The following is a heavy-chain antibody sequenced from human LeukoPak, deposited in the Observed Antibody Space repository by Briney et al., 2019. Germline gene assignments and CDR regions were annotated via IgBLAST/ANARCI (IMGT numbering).Heavy chain of an antibody. J-gene: IGHJ6*03. D-gene: IGHD4-17*01. V-gene: IGHV4-39*01. CDR2: ICCSGST. CDR3: ARRYGDYYYYMDV. Sequence: SETLSLTCTVSGGSISSSIYFWGWIRQPPGKGLEWIGSICCSGSTSYNTYLKRRVTLAVETSKNQFSLKLSSGTGGDAAVYYCARRYGDYYYYMDVWGKGTTVTVS. CDR1: GGSISSSIYF.